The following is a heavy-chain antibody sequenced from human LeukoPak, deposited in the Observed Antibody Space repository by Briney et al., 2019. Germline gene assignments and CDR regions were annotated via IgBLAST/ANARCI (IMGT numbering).Heavy chain of an antibody. Sequence: GGSLRLSCAASGFTFSNAWMSWVRQAPGKGLEWVGRIKSKADGGTTDYAAPVKGRFTISRDDSKNTLYLQMNSLRTEDTAVYYCTTDFTNYYDSSGYYYNDYWGQGTLVTVSS. J-gene: IGHJ4*02. V-gene: IGHV3-15*01. D-gene: IGHD3-22*01. CDR2: IKSKADGGTT. CDR1: GFTFSNAW. CDR3: TTDFTNYYDSSGYYYNDY.